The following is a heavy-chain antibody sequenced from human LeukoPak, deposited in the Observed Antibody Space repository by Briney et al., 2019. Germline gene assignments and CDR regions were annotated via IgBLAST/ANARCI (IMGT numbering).Heavy chain of an antibody. V-gene: IGHV1-2*02. CDR3: AREGVIGDGYNFFDY. D-gene: IGHD5-24*01. Sequence: GASVKASCKASGYTFIVYHMHWVRQAPGQGLEWMGWINPHSGGTNSEQNFQGRVTMSRDTSISTVYMELSRLRSDDTALYYCAREGVIGDGYNFFDYCGQGTLVTVSS. CDR1: GYTFIVYH. J-gene: IGHJ4*02. CDR2: INPHSGGT.